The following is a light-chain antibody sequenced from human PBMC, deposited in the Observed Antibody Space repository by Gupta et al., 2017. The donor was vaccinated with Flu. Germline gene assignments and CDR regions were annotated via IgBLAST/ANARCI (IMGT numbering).Light chain of an antibody. CDR3: QQYDTLPLT. CDR2: DAS. V-gene: IGKV1-33*01. J-gene: IGKJ4*01. Sequence: DIQITQSPSCLSASVGDRVTITCQTSQYISNYLNWYQQKPEKAPKLMIDDASNLEAGVPSRFGGGGSGTDFTITIGSLQPEDIATYYYQQYDTLPLTFGGGTKVEI. CDR1: QYISNY.